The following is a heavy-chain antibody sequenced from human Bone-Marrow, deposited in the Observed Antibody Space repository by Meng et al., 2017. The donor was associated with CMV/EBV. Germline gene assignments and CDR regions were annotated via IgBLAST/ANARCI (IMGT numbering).Heavy chain of an antibody. J-gene: IGHJ5*02. CDR3: ARQNDFWSGSNWFDP. Sequence: ASVKVSCKASGYTFTGYYMHWVRQAPGQGLEWMGWINPNSGGTNYAQKFQGRVTMTRDTSISTAYLQWSSLKASDTAMYYCARQNDFWSGSNWFDPWGQGTLVTVSS. CDR2: INPNSGGT. V-gene: IGHV1-2*02. D-gene: IGHD3-3*01. CDR1: GYTFTGYY.